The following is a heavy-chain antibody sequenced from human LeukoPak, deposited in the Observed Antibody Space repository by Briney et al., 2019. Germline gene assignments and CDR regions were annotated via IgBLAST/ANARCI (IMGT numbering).Heavy chain of an antibody. CDR2: IYIGDST. J-gene: IGHJ4*02. Sequence: GGSLRLSCAVSGFTVSSNYMSWVRQAPGKGLEWVSVIYIGDSTYYADSVKGRFTISRDNSKNTLYLQMNSLRAEDTAVYYCARDRLLYYYDSSGYSDYWGQGTLVTVSS. D-gene: IGHD3-22*01. CDR1: GFTVSSNY. V-gene: IGHV3-66*01. CDR3: ARDRLLYYYDSSGYSDY.